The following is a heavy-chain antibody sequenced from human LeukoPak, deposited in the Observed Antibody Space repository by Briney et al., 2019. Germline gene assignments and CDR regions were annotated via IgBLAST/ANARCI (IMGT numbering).Heavy chain of an antibody. Sequence: GGSLRLSCAASGFTFSSYSMNWVRQAPGKGLGWVSYISSSSSTIYYADSVKGRFTISRDNAKNSLYLQMNSLRAEDTAVYYCAKSNWNDEVDWFDPWGQGTLVTVSS. CDR2: ISSSSSTI. CDR1: GFTFSSYS. J-gene: IGHJ5*02. D-gene: IGHD1-1*01. V-gene: IGHV3-48*01. CDR3: AKSNWNDEVDWFDP.